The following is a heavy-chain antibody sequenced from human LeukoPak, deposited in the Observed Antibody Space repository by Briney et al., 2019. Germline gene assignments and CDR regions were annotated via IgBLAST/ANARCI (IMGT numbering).Heavy chain of an antibody. CDR3: ASRGASISGTFDY. V-gene: IGHV1-2*02. CDR1: GYTFSGYY. D-gene: IGHD1-20*01. CDR2: INPNSGGT. J-gene: IGHJ4*02. Sequence: ASVKVSCKASGYTFSGYYMHWVRRAPGQGLEWMGWINPNSGGTIYAQNFQGRVTMTRDTSVSTAYMELSRLRSDDTAVYYCASRGASISGTFDYWGQGTLVTVSS.